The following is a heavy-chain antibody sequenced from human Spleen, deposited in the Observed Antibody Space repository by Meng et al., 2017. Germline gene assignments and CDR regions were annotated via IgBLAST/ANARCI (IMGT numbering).Heavy chain of an antibody. V-gene: IGHV3-53*01. Sequence: GESLKISCAVSGFTVSTNCMSWVRQAPGKGLEWVSVIYRDGRTYYADSVKGRFTISRDNSKNTLYLQMNSLRAEDTAVYYCAKELGYCCSTGCYGYYYYYGMDVWGQGTTVTVSS. CDR2: IYRDGRT. J-gene: IGHJ6*02. D-gene: IGHD2-2*01. CDR1: GFTVSTNC. CDR3: AKELGYCCSTGCYGYYYYYGMDV.